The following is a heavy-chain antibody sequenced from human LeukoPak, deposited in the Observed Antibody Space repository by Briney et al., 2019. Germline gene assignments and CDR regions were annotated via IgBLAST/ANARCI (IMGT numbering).Heavy chain of an antibody. D-gene: IGHD5-18*01. J-gene: IGHJ4*02. Sequence: PGGSLRLSCAASGFTFSSYAMSWVRQAPGKGLEWVSAISGSGGSTYYADSVKGRFTISRDNAKNSLYLQMNSLRAEDTAVYYCARNRGGYSYGVRNHFDYWGQGTLVTVSS. CDR1: GFTFSSYA. CDR3: ARNRGGYSYGVRNHFDY. CDR2: ISGSGGST. V-gene: IGHV3-23*01.